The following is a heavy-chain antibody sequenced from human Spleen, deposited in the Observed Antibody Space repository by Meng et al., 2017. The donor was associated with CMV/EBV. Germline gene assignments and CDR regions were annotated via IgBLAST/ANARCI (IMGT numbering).Heavy chain of an antibody. J-gene: IGHJ4*02. Sequence: EVQLVESXGGVVRPGXSLGLSCADSGFTFDDDGMNWVRQAPGKGLEWVSGISWNGDSIGYADSVKGRFTISRDNAKNSLYLQMNSLRAEDTALYHCARDRTYGGFDYWGQGTLVTVSS. D-gene: IGHD4-17*01. CDR1: GFTFDDDG. V-gene: IGHV3-20*01. CDR3: ARDRTYGGFDY. CDR2: ISWNGDSI.